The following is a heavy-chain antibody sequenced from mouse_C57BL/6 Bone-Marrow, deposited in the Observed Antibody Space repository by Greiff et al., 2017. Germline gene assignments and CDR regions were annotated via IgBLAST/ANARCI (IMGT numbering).Heavy chain of an antibody. CDR1: GFTFSSYA. V-gene: IGHV5-9-1*02. D-gene: IGHD1-1*01. J-gene: IGHJ4*01. Sequence: DVMLVESGEGLVKPGGSLKLSCAASGFTFSSYAMSWVRQTPEKRLEWVAYISSGGDYIYYADTVKGRFTISRDNARNTLYLQMRSLKSEDTDMYYCTRGYYGSVYYYAMDDWGQGTSVTVSS. CDR3: TRGYYGSVYYYAMDD. CDR2: ISSGGDYI.